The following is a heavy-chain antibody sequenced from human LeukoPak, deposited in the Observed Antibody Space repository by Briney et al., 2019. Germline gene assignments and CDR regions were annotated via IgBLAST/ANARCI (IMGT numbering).Heavy chain of an antibody. J-gene: IGHJ3*02. Sequence: VGSLRLSCAASGFTFSDYYMSWMRQAPGQGLEAVSYMSNTGSSKYYAESAQGGFTISRDNARNSLYLQMSSLRAEDTAVYYCARARGSYAFDIWGQGTMVTVSS. CDR2: MSNTGSSK. V-gene: IGHV3-11*04. CDR1: GFTFSDYY. D-gene: IGHD3-10*01. CDR3: ARARGSYAFDI.